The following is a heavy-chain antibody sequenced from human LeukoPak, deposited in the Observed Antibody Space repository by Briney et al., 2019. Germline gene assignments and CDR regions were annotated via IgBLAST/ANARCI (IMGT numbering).Heavy chain of an antibody. CDR1: GFTFSSYA. D-gene: IGHD3-10*01. J-gene: IGHJ4*02. V-gene: IGHV3-23*01. CDR2: ISGSGGST. CDR3: AKGHRSLRGVNINDY. Sequence: GGSLRLSCAASGFTFSSYAMSWVRQAPGKGLEWVSAISGSGGSTYYADSVKGRFTISRDNSKNTLYLQMNSLRAEDTAVYYCAKGHRSLRGVNINDYWGQGTLVTVSS.